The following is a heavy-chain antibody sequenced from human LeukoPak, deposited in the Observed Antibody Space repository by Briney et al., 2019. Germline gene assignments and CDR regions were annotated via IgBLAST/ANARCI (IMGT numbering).Heavy chain of an antibody. J-gene: IGHJ6*02. D-gene: IGHD6-13*01. CDR3: AKDTGRGSWHYYYYGMDV. Sequence: GGSLRLSCAASGFTFSSYAMSWVRQAPGKGLEWVSAISGSGGSTYYADSVKGRFTISRDNSKNTLYLQMNSLRAEDTAVYYCAKDTGRGSWHYYYYGMDVWGQGTTVTVSS. CDR2: ISGSGGST. CDR1: GFTFSSYA. V-gene: IGHV3-23*01.